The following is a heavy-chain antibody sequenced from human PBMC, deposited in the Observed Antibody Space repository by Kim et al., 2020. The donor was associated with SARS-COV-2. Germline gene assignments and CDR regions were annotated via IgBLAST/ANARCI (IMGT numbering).Heavy chain of an antibody. D-gene: IGHD6-19*01. CDR3: AKRLRLVPYYFDY. CDR2: ISWNSGSI. V-gene: IGHV3-9*01. J-gene: IGHJ4*02. CDR1: GFTFGDYA. Sequence: GGSLRLSCAASGFTFGDYAMHWVRQAPGKGLEWVSGISWNSGSIGYADSVKGRFTISRDNAKNSLYLQMNSLRAEDTALYYCAKRLRLVPYYFDYWGQGTLVTVSS.